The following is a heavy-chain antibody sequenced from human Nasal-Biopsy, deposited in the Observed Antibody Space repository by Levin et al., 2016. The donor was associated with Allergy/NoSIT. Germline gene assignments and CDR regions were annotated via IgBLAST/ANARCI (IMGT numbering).Heavy chain of an antibody. CDR3: ARDRNFWNVYSTGHDS. CDR1: GFTFSNYA. V-gene: IGHV3-23*01. J-gene: IGHJ5*02. Sequence: GESLKISCAASGFTFSNYAMSWVRQAPGKGLEWVSSIDGSGDNTDYADSVRGRFTISRDNSKDTLHLQMNSLRAEDTAVYYCARDRNFWNVYSTGHDSWGQGTLVTVSS. CDR2: IDGSGDNT. D-gene: IGHD3-3*01.